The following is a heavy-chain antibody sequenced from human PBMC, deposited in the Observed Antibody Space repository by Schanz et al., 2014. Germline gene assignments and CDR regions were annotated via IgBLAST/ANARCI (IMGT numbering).Heavy chain of an antibody. V-gene: IGHV3-21*01. CDR2: ITIGSNYI. Sequence: EVQLVESGGGLVKPGGSLRLSCAASGFAFSSYSMNWVRQAPGKGLEWVSSITIGSNYIYYTDSVKGRFTISRDNANNSLYLQMNSLRAEDTAVYYCARDAITFGGVIGAFDIWGQGTMVTVS. CDR3: ARDAITFGGVIGAFDI. D-gene: IGHD3-16*01. J-gene: IGHJ3*02. CDR1: GFAFSSYS.